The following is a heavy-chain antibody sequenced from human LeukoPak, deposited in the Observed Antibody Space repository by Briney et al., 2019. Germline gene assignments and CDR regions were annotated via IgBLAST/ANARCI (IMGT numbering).Heavy chain of an antibody. D-gene: IGHD5-24*01. J-gene: IGHJ3*02. CDR3: ARGLLDGYTHPAAFDI. V-gene: IGHV4-59*01. CDR2: IYYSGST. CDR1: GDSISSYY. Sequence: SQTLSLTCTVSGDSISSYYWSWIRQPPGKGLEWIGYIYYSGSTNYNPSLKSRVTISIDTSKNQFSLKLSSVTAADTAVYYCARGLLDGYTHPAAFDIWGQGTMVTVSS.